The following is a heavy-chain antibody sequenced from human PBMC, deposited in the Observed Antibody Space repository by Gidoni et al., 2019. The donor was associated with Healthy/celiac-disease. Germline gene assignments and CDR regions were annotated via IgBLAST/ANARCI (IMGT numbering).Heavy chain of an antibody. CDR1: GGSISMRGYY. V-gene: IGHV4-31*03. D-gene: IGHD2-2*01. CDR3: SRVVLGVPAEPSAEYFQH. J-gene: IGHJ1*01. Sequence: QVQLQESGPGLVKPSQTPSLTCTVPGGSISMRGYYWSWIRQHPGKALEWIGHIYYGGNTYYNPSLKSRVTISVDTSKDQFSLKLSSVTAADTAVYYCSRVVLGVPAEPSAEYFQHWGQGTLVTVSS. CDR2: IYYGGNT.